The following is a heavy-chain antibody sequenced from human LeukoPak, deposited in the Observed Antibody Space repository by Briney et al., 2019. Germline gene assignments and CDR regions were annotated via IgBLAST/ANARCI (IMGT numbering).Heavy chain of an antibody. CDR1: GFTFSSYW. D-gene: IGHD3-10*01. V-gene: IGHV3-7*03. CDR2: IKQDGSEK. CDR3: AREWLMVRGVRDC. J-gene: IGHJ4*02. Sequence: GGSLRLSCAASGFTFSSYWMSWVRQAPGKGLEWVANIKQDGSEKYYVDSVKGRFTISRDNAKNSLYLQMSSLRAEDTAVYYCAREWLMVRGVRDCWGQGTLVTVSS.